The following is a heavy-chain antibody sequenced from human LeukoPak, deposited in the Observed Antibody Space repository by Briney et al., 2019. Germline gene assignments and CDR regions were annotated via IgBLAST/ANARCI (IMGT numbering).Heavy chain of an antibody. J-gene: IGHJ3*02. D-gene: IGHD3-22*01. V-gene: IGHV3-30*18. CDR1: GFTFSHHA. CDR2: ISYDGNNK. CDR3: AKWGIGEHEISGYFYETQSSGVDI. Sequence: QPGGSLSLSCAASGFTFSHHAMHWVRRSPGKGLEWAAVISYDGNNKYYANSVKGRFTISRDNPKNTLYLQMNSLRPDDTAVYYCAKWGIGEHEISGYFYETQSSGVDIWGQGTMVIVSS.